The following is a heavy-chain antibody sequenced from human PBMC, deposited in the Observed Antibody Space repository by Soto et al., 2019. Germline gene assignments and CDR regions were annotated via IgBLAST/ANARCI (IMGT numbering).Heavy chain of an antibody. CDR2: IYYSGNT. V-gene: IGHV4-30-4*01. Sequence: SETLPLTCTVSGGSTSSDNYWSCIRQPPGKGLEWIGHIYYSGNTDYNPSLKSRLAISIDTSKNQFSLKLSSVTAADTAVYFCAREGGESSDGLYYFDSWGQGSLVTVSS. CDR1: GGSTSSDNY. D-gene: IGHD3-16*01. J-gene: IGHJ4*02. CDR3: AREGGESSDGLYYFDS.